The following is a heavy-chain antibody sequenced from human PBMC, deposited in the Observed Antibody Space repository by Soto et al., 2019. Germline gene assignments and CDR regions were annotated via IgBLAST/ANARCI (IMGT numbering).Heavy chain of an antibody. CDR3: AKGHPVGASTPDY. D-gene: IGHD1-26*01. CDR2: ISYDGSNK. Sequence: GGSLRLSCAASGFTFSSYGMHWVRQAPGKGLEWVAVISYDGSNKYYADSLKGRFTISRGNSKNTLYLQMNSLRAEDTAVYYCAKGHPVGASTPDYWGQGTLVTVSS. CDR1: GFTFSSYG. J-gene: IGHJ4*02. V-gene: IGHV3-30*18.